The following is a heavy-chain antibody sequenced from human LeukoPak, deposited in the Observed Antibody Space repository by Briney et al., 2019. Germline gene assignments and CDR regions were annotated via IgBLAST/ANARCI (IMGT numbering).Heavy chain of an antibody. CDR1: GGSFSGYY. D-gene: IGHD1-26*01. V-gene: IGHV4-34*01. Sequence: PSENLSLTCAVYGGSFSGYYWSWIRQPPGKGLEWIGEINHSGSTNYNPSLKSRVTISVDTSKNQFSLKLSSVTAADTAVYYCARMGDAFDIWGQGTMVTVSS. CDR2: INHSGST. J-gene: IGHJ3*02. CDR3: ARMGDAFDI.